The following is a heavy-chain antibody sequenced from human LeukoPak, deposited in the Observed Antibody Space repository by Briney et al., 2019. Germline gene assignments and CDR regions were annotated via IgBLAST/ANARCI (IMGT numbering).Heavy chain of an antibody. CDR2: IYYSGST. CDR3: ARALRYRRFPFDY. Sequence: SETLSLTCTVSGGSISSYYWSWIRQPPGKGLEWIGYIYYSGSTNYNPSLKSRVTISVDTSKNQFSLKLSSVTAADTAVYYCARALRYRRFPFDYWGQGTLVTVSS. J-gene: IGHJ4*02. CDR1: GGSISSYY. D-gene: IGHD1-26*01. V-gene: IGHV4-59*01.